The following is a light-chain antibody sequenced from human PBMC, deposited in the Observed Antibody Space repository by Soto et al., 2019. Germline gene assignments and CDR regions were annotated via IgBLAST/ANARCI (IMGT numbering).Light chain of an antibody. J-gene: IGLJ1*01. V-gene: IGLV1-44*01. Sequence: QPVLTQPPSASGTPGQRVTISCSGSTSNIGSNTVNWYQQFPGTAPKLLIYNDNQRPSGVPDRFSGSKSGTSASLAINGLQSEDDTDYYCATWDDSLNGFYVFGTGTKVTVL. CDR3: ATWDDSLNGFYV. CDR2: NDN. CDR1: TSNIGSNT.